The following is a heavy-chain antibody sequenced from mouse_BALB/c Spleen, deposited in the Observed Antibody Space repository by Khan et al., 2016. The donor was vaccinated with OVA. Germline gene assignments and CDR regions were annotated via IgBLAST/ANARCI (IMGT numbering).Heavy chain of an antibody. Sequence: VQLKESGPGLVAPSQSLSITCTVSGFSLTNYAVHWIRQPPGKGLEWLVVIWSDGYTTYNSTLKSRLSISKDNSKSQVFLEMNSLQTDDTAIYYCVRYRFGYAMDYWGQGTSVTVSA. CDR3: VRYRFGYAMDY. CDR1: GFSLTNYA. J-gene: IGHJ4*01. CDR2: IWSDGYT. V-gene: IGHV2-6*02. D-gene: IGHD2-14*01.